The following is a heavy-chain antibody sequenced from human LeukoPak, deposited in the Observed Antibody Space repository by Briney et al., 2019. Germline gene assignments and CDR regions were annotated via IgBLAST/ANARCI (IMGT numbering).Heavy chain of an antibody. Sequence: PGGSLRLSCAASGFSFSGYAMSWVRQAPGKGLEWVSALSGSGDKTFYTDSVKGRFTISRDNSKNTLYLQMNSLRAEDTAVYYCAREKQKYSSGWYCLDYWGQGTLVTVSS. D-gene: IGHD6-19*01. CDR3: AREKQKYSSGWYCLDY. CDR2: LSGSGDKT. CDR1: GFSFSGYA. V-gene: IGHV3-23*01. J-gene: IGHJ4*02.